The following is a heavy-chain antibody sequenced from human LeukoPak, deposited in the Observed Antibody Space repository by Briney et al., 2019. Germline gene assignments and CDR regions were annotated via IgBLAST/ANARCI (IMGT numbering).Heavy chain of an antibody. J-gene: IGHJ1*01. CDR2: IKYDGSEK. D-gene: IGHD4-17*01. CDR1: GFSFSAFA. CDR3: AKDRAASTTGGYFES. Sequence: PGGSLRLSCAASGFSFSAFAMHWVRQAPGKGLEWLAFIKYDGSEKYHADSVKGRLTISRDNSKETLYLQMNSLRGEDTAVYYCAKDRAASTTGGYFESWGQGDPVIVSS. V-gene: IGHV3-30*02.